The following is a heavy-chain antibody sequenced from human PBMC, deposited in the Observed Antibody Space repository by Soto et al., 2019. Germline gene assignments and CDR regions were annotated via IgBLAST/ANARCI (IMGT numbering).Heavy chain of an antibody. CDR3: ARDRGSSGMFELDV. CDR2: IRHTTSAT. D-gene: IGHD6-19*01. Sequence: VGSLRLSCVASQFPFDVYSMHWVRQAPGKGLEWVSYIRHTTSATFYADAVKGRFTISRDNRKNSLFLQMNSLRDDDTGVYFCARDRGSSGMFELDVWGPGTLVTV. CDR1: QFPFDVYS. V-gene: IGHV3-48*02. J-gene: IGHJ3*01.